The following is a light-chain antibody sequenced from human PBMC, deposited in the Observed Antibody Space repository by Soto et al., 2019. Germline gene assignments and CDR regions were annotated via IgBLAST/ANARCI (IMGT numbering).Light chain of an antibody. J-gene: IGLJ3*02. CDR1: SSDVGGYKS. V-gene: IGLV2-8*01. CDR2: EV. Sequence: QSALTQPPSASGSPGQSVTISCTGASSDVGGYKSVSWYQQHPGKAPKLIISEVNSGVPDRFSGSKSGNTASLTVSGLQAEDEADYYCSSYAGSGNWVFGGGTKFTVL. CDR3: SSYAGSGNWV.